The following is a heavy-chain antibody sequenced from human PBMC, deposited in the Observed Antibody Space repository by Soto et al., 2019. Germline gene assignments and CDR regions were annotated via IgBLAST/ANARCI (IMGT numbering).Heavy chain of an antibody. V-gene: IGHV4-59*01. J-gene: IGHJ3*02. Sequence: PSETLSLTCTVSGGSISSYYWSWIRQPPGKGLEWIGYIYYSGSTNYNPSLKSRVTISVDTSKNQFSLKLSSVTAADTAVYYCARGEMARGVMLFAFDIWGQGTMVTVSS. CDR1: GGSISSYY. D-gene: IGHD3-10*01. CDR3: ARGEMARGVMLFAFDI. CDR2: IYYSGST.